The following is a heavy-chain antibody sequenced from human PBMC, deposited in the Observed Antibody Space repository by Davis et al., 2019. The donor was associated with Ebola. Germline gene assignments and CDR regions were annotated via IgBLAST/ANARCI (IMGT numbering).Heavy chain of an antibody. V-gene: IGHV3-30*02. Sequence: GESLKISCAASGFTFSSYGMHWVRQAPGKGLEWVAFIRYDGINKYYADSVKGRFTISRDNSKNTLYLQMNSLRAEDTAVYYCAKARAGYCSSTSCRYMDVWGKGTTVTVSS. J-gene: IGHJ6*03. CDR3: AKARAGYCSSTSCRYMDV. D-gene: IGHD2-2*01. CDR1: GFTFSSYG. CDR2: IRYDGINK.